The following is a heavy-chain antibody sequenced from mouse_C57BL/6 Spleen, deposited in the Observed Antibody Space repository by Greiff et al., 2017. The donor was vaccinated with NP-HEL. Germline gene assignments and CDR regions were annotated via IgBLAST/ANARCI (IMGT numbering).Heavy chain of an antibody. CDR3: ARDYDGAWFAY. D-gene: IGHD2-4*01. CDR1: GYAFTNYL. Sequence: QVQLQQSGAELVRPGTSVKVSCKASGYAFTNYLIEWVKQRPGQGLEWIGVINPGSGGTNYNEKFKGKATLTADKSSSTAYMQLSSLTSEDSAVYFCARDYDGAWFAYWGQGTLVTVSA. V-gene: IGHV1-54*01. CDR2: INPGSGGT. J-gene: IGHJ3*01.